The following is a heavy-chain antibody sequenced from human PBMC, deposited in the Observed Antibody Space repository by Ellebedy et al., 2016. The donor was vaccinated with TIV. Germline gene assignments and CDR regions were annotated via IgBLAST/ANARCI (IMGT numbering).Heavy chain of an antibody. CDR1: GFMFSNYV. CDR3: TSPRSGFYPD. V-gene: IGHV3-23*01. Sequence: GESLKISXEASGFMFSNYVMNWVRQTPEKGLEWVSSISRSGGSTNDADSVKGRFTISRDNSKNTLFLQMNSLRAEDTALYYCTSPRSGFYPDWGQGTLVTISS. CDR2: ISRSGGST. D-gene: IGHD6-19*01. J-gene: IGHJ4*02.